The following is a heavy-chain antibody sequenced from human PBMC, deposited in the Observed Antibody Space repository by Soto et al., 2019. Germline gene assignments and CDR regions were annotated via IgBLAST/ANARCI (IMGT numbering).Heavy chain of an antibody. CDR2: MNPNSGNT. CDR1: GYTFTSYD. J-gene: IGHJ6*02. D-gene: IGHD3-10*01. CDR3: ARGWPTYYYCSGRSYYYYGMDV. Sequence: QVQLVQSGAEVKKPGASVKVSCKASGYTFTSYDINWVRQATGQGLEWMGWMNPNSGNTGYAQKFQGRVTMTRNTSISTAYMELSSLRSEDTAMYYCARGWPTYYYCSGRSYYYYGMDVWGQGTTVTVSS. V-gene: IGHV1-8*01.